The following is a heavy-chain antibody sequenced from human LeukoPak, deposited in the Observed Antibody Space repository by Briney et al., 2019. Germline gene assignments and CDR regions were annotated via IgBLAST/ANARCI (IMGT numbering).Heavy chain of an antibody. CDR3: AKQSSWTTVTTFDY. Sequence: GGSLRLSCAASGFTFNSYAMSWVRQAPGKGLEWVSTISGSGGSPFYADSVKGRFTISRDNSKNTLYLQMNSLRAEDTVVYYCAKQSSWTTVTTFDYWGQGTLVTVSS. V-gene: IGHV3-23*01. CDR2: ISGSGGSP. CDR1: GFTFNSYA. J-gene: IGHJ4*02. D-gene: IGHD4-17*01.